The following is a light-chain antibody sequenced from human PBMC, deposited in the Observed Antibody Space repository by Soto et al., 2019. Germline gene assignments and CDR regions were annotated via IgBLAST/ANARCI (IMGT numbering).Light chain of an antibody. Sequence: DTVLTQSPGTLSLSPGERATLSCRASQSVTSTYLAWYQHRPGQAPRLLIYGASTRATGIPDRFSGSGSGTDFTLTISRLEPEDFAVYYCQQYAYPPWTCGHGTKVEIK. J-gene: IGKJ1*01. CDR3: QQYAYPPWT. V-gene: IGKV3-20*01. CDR1: QSVTSTY. CDR2: GAS.